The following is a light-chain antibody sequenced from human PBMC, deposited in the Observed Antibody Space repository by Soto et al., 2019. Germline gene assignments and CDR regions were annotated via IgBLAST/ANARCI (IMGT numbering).Light chain of an antibody. Sequence: AIQLTQSPSSLSASVGDRVTIACRASQGISSALAWYQQKPGKSPKLLIYDASILEGGVPSRFSGSGSGTDFTLTISSLQPEDFATYFCQHYKNFPITFAGGTKVDIK. J-gene: IGKJ4*01. CDR1: QGISSA. CDR3: QHYKNFPIT. CDR2: DAS. V-gene: IGKV1D-13*01.